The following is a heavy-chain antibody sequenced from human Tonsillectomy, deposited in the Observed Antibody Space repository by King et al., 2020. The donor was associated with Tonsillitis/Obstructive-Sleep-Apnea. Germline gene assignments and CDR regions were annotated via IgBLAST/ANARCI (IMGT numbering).Heavy chain of an antibody. CDR1: GFTFSNAW. Sequence: VQLGESGGGLVKPGGALRLSFAASGFTFSNAWMSWVRQAPGKGREWVGRIYCKNDGGSTDYAGPVKGKFTISRDDSKNTRYLQMNSLKTEDTAVYYCTAPLTIFGVVRDYRGQGTLVTVSS. CDR2: IYCKNDGGST. V-gene: IGHV3-15*01. CDR3: TAPLTIFGVVRDY. D-gene: IGHD3-3*01. J-gene: IGHJ4*02.